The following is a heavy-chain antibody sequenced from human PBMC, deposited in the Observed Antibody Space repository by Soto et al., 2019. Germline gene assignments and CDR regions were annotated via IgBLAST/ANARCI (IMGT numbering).Heavy chain of an antibody. CDR2: IYSGGST. V-gene: IGHV3-66*01. J-gene: IGHJ3*02. CDR3: ARDKVAGSSGWFDAFDI. CDR1: GFTVSSNY. Sequence: HPGGSLRLSCAASGFTVSSNYMSWVRQAPGKGLEWVSVIYSGGSTYYADSVKGRFTISRDNSKNTLYLQMNSLRAEDTAVYYCARDKVAGSSGWFDAFDIWGQGTMVTVSS. D-gene: IGHD6-19*01.